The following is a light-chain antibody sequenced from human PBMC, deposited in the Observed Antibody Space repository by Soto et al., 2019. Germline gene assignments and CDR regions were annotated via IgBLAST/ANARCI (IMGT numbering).Light chain of an antibody. CDR1: SSNIGAGYD. J-gene: IGLJ1*01. CDR3: QSYDSSLSGWV. Sequence: QSVLTQPPSVSVAPGQRVTISCTGSSSNIGAGYDVHWYQQLPGTAPKLLIYGNSNRPSGVPDRFSGSKSGTSASLAITGLQAEDEADYYCQSYDSSLSGWVFGTGTRSPS. CDR2: GNS. V-gene: IGLV1-40*01.